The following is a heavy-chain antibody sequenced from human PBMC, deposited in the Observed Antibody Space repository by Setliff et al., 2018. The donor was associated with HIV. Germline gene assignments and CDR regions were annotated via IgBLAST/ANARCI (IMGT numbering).Heavy chain of an antibody. Sequence: PSETLSLTCTVSGYSISSRYYWGWIRQSPGKGLEWIGSIYYDGRTFYKPSLKSRLTISVDTSKNQFSLKLRSVTAADTAVYYCARAGMGALRSLFDYWGQGTLVTVSS. V-gene: IGHV4-38-2*02. CDR1: GYSISSRYY. CDR3: ARAGMGALRSLFDY. D-gene: IGHD1-26*01. CDR2: IYYDGRT. J-gene: IGHJ4*02.